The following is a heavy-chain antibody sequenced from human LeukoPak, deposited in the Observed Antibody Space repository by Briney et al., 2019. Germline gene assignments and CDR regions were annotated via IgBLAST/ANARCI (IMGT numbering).Heavy chain of an antibody. CDR2: IYYSGST. Sequence: PSETLSLTCTVSGGSISSSSYYWGWIRQPPGKGLEWIGSIYYSGSTYYNPSLKSRVTISVDTSKNQFSLKLSSVTAADTAVYYCAAHYDFWSGPESPDAFDIWGQGTMVTVSS. CDR1: GGSISSSSYY. V-gene: IGHV4-39*01. CDR3: AAHYDFWSGPESPDAFDI. D-gene: IGHD3-3*01. J-gene: IGHJ3*02.